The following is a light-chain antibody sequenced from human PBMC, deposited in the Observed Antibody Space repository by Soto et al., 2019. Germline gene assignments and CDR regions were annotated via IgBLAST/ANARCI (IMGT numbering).Light chain of an antibody. Sequence: QSVLTQPPSVSAAPGQKVTISCSGSSSNIGNNYVSWYQHLPGTALKLLIYDNDKRPSGIPDRFSGSESGASATLDITGLQTGDEADFYCLTWDSSLSVAVFGTGTKVTVL. V-gene: IGLV1-51*01. CDR3: LTWDSSLSVAV. CDR1: SSNIGNNY. CDR2: DND. J-gene: IGLJ1*01.